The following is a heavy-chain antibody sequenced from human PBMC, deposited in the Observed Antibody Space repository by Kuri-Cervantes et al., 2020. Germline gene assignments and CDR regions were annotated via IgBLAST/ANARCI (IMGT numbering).Heavy chain of an antibody. CDR1: GFTFSSYG. Sequence: GESLKISCAASGFTFSSYGMHWVRQAPGKGLEWVSYISSSSSTIYYADSVKGRFTISRDNAKNSLYLQMNSLRDEDTAVYYCARDQWLVEGYYGMDVWGQGTTVTVSS. J-gene: IGHJ6*02. D-gene: IGHD6-19*01. V-gene: IGHV3-48*02. CDR3: ARDQWLVEGYYGMDV. CDR2: ISSSSSTI.